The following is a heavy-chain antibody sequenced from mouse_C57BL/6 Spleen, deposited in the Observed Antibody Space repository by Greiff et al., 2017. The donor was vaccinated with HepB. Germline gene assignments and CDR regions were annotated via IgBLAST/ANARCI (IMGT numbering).Heavy chain of an antibody. J-gene: IGHJ1*03. V-gene: IGHV1-26*01. D-gene: IGHD1-1*01. Sequence: DVQLQQSGPELVKPGASVKISCKASGYTFTDYYMNWVKQSHGKSLEWIGDINPNNGGTSYNQKFKGKATLTVDKSSSTAYMELRSLTSEDSAVYYCASAITWYFDVWGTGTTVTVSS. CDR3: ASAITWYFDV. CDR1: GYTFTDYY. CDR2: INPNNGGT.